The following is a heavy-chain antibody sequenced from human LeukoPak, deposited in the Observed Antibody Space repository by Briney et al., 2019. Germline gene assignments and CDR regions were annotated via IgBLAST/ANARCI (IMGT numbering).Heavy chain of an antibody. D-gene: IGHD1-26*01. Sequence: GRSLRLSCAASGFTFSSYGMHWVRQAPGKGLEWVAVIWYGGSNKYYADSVKGRFTISRDNSKNTLYLQMNSLRAEDTAVYYCAGGGRQLDYWGQGTLVTVSS. CDR2: IWYGGSNK. V-gene: IGHV3-33*01. CDR3: AGGGRQLDY. CDR1: GFTFSSYG. J-gene: IGHJ4*02.